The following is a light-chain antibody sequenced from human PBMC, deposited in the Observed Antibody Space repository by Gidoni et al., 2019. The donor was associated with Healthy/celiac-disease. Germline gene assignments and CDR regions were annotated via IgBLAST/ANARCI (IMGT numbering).Light chain of an antibody. CDR1: NSDVGSYTY. J-gene: IGLJ1*01. Sequence: QSALTQPASVSGSPGQSLTISCTGTNSDVGSYTYVSWYQQHPGKAPKLMIYEVSNRPSGVSNRFSGSKSGNTASLTISGLQAEDEADYYCSSYTSSSTPLVFGTGTKVTVL. CDR2: EVS. CDR3: SSYTSSSTPLV. V-gene: IGLV2-14*01.